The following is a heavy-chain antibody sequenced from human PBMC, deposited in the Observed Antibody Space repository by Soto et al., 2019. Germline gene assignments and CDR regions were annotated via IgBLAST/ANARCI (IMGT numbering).Heavy chain of an antibody. D-gene: IGHD5-18*01. Sequence: EVQLLESGGGLVQPGGSLRLPCAASGFTFSSYAMSWVRQAPGKGLEWVSAISGSGGSTYYADSVKGRFTISRDNSKNTLYLQMNSLRAEDTAVYYCAKDIAVDTAMVTELYGKDVWGQGTTVTVSS. J-gene: IGHJ6*02. V-gene: IGHV3-23*01. CDR1: GFTFSSYA. CDR3: AKDIAVDTAMVTELYGKDV. CDR2: ISGSGGST.